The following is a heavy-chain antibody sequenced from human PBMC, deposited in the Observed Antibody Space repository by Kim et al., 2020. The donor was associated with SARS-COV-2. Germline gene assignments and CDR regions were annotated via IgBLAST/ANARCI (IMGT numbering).Heavy chain of an antibody. CDR3: AKVGGDSGSKLMSHY. V-gene: IGHV3-43*01. D-gene: IGHD1-26*01. J-gene: IGHJ4*02. Sequence: APVKGRITISRDNSKNSLYLQRNSLRTEDTALYYCAKVGGDSGSKLMSHYWGQGTLVTVSS.